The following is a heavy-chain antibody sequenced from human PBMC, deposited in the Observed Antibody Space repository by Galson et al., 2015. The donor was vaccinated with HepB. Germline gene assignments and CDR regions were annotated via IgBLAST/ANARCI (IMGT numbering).Heavy chain of an antibody. CDR1: GFSFSTYW. CDR2: IKGDGSRM. J-gene: IGHJ4*02. V-gene: IGHV3-7*03. D-gene: IGHD6-13*01. CDR3: AKATTGYSSSWYAY. Sequence: LRLSCAASGFSFSTYWMTWVRQAPGKGLERLASIKGDGSRMDYVDSVKGRFTISRDNGKTSLFLQMNSLKAEDTAVYYCAKATTGYSSSWYAYWGQGTLVTVSS.